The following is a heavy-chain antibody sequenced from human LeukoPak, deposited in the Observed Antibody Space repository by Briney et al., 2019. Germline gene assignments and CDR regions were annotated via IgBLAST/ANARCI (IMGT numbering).Heavy chain of an antibody. CDR1: GGSISSSSYY. CDR3: ARSNVDTAMHPLDY. Sequence: SETLSLTCTVSGGSISSSSYYWGWIRQPPGKGLEWIGSIYYSGSTYYNPSLKSRVTISVDTSKNQFSLKLSSVTAADTAVYYCARSNVDTAMHPLDYWGQGTLVTVSS. D-gene: IGHD5-18*01. CDR2: IYYSGST. J-gene: IGHJ4*02. V-gene: IGHV4-39*01.